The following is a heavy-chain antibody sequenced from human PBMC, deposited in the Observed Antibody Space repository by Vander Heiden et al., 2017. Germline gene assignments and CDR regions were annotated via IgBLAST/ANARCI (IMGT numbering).Heavy chain of an antibody. CDR2: IYHSGST. CDR1: GYSISRGYY. V-gene: IGHV4-38-2*01. J-gene: IGHJ6*02. CDR3: ARITTYYDILTGYYTPSGMDV. D-gene: IGHD3-9*01. Sequence: QVQLQESGPGLVKPSETLSLTCAVSGYSISRGYYWGWIRQPPGKGLEWIGSIYHSGSTYYNPSLKSRVTISVDTSKNQFSLKLSSVTAADTAVYYCARITTYYDILTGYYTPSGMDVWGQGTTVTVSS.